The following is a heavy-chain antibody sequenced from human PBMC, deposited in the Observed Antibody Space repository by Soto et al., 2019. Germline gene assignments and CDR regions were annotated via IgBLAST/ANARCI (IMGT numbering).Heavy chain of an antibody. CDR2: IYFSGST. Sequence: SETLSLTCSVSGESISGYYWSWIRQPPGKGLEWIGYIYFSGSTNYNSSLKSRVTISVDTSKKQFSLKLKSVTAAETAVYYCARLVGAAWDIYYYGMEVWGQGTTVTVSS. CDR3: ARLVGAAWDIYYYGMEV. CDR1: GESISGYY. V-gene: IGHV4-59*01. J-gene: IGHJ6*02. D-gene: IGHD1-26*01.